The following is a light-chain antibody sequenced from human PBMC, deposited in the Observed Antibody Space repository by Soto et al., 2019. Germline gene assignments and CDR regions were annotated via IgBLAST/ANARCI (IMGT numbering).Light chain of an antibody. CDR2: DAS. V-gene: IGKV1-5*01. Sequence: DIPLTQSPSTLSAYVGDRVTITCRASQSINIWLAWYQQKPGKAPKLLIYDASRLETGVPLRFSGSGFGTEFTLTINSLQPDDSATYYCQQYNSYRTFGQGTKVDI. J-gene: IGKJ1*01. CDR3: QQYNSYRT. CDR1: QSINIW.